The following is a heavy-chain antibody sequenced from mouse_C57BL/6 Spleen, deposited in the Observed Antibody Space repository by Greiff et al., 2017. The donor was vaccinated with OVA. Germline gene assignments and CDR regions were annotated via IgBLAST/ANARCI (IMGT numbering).Heavy chain of an antibody. Sequence: EVQLVESGPELVKPGDSVKLSCKASGYSFTGYFMNWVMQSHGKSLEWIGRINPYNGDTFYNQKFKGKATLTVDKSSSTGYMELRSLTSEDSAIYYCARNNSGNWYFDVWGTGTTGTVSS. J-gene: IGHJ1*03. CDR1: GYSFTGYF. D-gene: IGHD1-3*01. CDR2: INPYNGDT. V-gene: IGHV1-20*01. CDR3: ARNNSGNWYFDV.